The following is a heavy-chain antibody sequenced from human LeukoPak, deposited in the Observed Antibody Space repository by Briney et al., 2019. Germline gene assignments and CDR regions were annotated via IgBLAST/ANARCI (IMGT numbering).Heavy chain of an antibody. J-gene: IGHJ4*02. CDR2: IYYSGST. CDR1: GGSISSYY. CDR3: ARQAAPVNYYDSSGYCPYYFDY. Sequence: PSETLSLTCTVSGGSISSYYWSWIRQPPGKGLEWIGYIYYSGSTNYNPSLKSRVTISVDTSKNQFSLKLSSVTAADTAVYYCARQAAPVNYYDSSGYCPYYFDYWGQGTLVTVSS. V-gene: IGHV4-59*08. D-gene: IGHD3-22*01.